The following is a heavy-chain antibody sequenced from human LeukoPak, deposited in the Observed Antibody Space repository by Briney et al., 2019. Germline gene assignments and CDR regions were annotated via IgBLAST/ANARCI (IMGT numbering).Heavy chain of an antibody. Sequence: ASVKVSCKASGYTFTGCYMHWVRQAPGQGLEWMGWINPNSGGTNYAQKFQGRVTMTRDTSISTAYMELSRLRSDDTAVYYCARAVVPAAMMSFDYWGQGTLVTVSS. CDR3: ARAVVPAAMMSFDY. D-gene: IGHD2-2*01. CDR2: INPNSGGT. V-gene: IGHV1-2*02. J-gene: IGHJ4*02. CDR1: GYTFTGCY.